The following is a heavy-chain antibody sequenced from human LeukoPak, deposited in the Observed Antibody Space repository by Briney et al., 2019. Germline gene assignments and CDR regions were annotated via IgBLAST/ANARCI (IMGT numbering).Heavy chain of an antibody. CDR3: ASTEEGGSWYDAFDI. CDR1: GYSFTSYW. Sequence: GESLKISCKGSGYSFTSYWIGWVRQMPGKGLAWMGIIYPGDSDTRYSPSFQGQVTISADKSISTAYLQWSSLKASDTAMYYCASTEEGGSWYDAFDIWGQGTMVTVSS. J-gene: IGHJ3*02. V-gene: IGHV5-51*01. D-gene: IGHD2-15*01. CDR2: IYPGDSDT.